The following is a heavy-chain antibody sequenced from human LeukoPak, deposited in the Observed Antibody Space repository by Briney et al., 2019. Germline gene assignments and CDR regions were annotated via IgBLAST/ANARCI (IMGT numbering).Heavy chain of an antibody. J-gene: IGHJ4*02. V-gene: IGHV3-53*01. Sequence: PGGSLRLSCAASGFTVNSNYMSWVRQAPGKGLEWVSVIYSGGSTYYADSVKGRFTISRDNSKNTLYLQMNSLRAEDTAVYYCAKNYASGSYLLDYWGQGTLVTVSS. D-gene: IGHD3-10*01. CDR1: GFTVNSNY. CDR3: AKNYASGSYLLDY. CDR2: IYSGGST.